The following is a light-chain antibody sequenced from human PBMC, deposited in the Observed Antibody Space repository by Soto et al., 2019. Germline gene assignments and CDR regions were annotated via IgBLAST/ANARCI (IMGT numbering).Light chain of an antibody. J-gene: IGKJ5*01. V-gene: IGKV3-11*01. Sequence: EIVLTQSPATLSLSPGERATLSCRASQSVSGYIAWYQQKLGQAPRLLIYHASNSATGIPARFSGSGSETDFTLTISSLEPEDFAVYYCQQRYTWPPITFGQGTRLELK. CDR1: QSVSGY. CDR3: QQRYTWPPIT. CDR2: HAS.